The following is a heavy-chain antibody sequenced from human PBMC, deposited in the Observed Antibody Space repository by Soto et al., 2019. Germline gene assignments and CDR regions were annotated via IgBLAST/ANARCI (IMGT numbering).Heavy chain of an antibody. CDR2: ISSSGSTI. CDR1: GFTFSDYY. D-gene: IGHD3-22*01. Sequence: GGSLRLSCAASGFTFSDYYMSWIRQAPGKGLEWVSYISSSGSTIYYADSVKGRFTISRDNAKNSLYLQMNSLRAEDTAVYYCARDLLIVGGYYDSSGVDYWGQGTLVTVSS. J-gene: IGHJ4*02. V-gene: IGHV3-11*01. CDR3: ARDLLIVGGYYDSSGVDY.